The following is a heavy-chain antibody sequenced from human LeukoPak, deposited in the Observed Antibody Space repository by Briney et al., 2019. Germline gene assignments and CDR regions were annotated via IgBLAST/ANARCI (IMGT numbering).Heavy chain of an antibody. V-gene: IGHV4-59*01. CDR1: GGSISSYY. D-gene: IGHD3-22*01. CDR3: ARLKYYYDNSGYYKPFDY. Sequence: SETLSLTCTVSGGSISSYYWNWIRQSPGKGLEWIGYIYYSGSTNYNPSLESRVTISVDTSKNQFSLKLNSVIAADTAVYYRARLKYYYDNSGYYKPFDYWGQGTLVTVSS. CDR2: IYYSGST. J-gene: IGHJ4*02.